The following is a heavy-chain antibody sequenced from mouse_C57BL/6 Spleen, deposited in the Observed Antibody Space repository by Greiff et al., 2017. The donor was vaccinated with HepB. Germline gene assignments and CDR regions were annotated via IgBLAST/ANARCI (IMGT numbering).Heavy chain of an antibody. CDR1: GYTFTSYW. Sequence: QVQLQQPGAELVRPGSSVKLSCKASGYTFTSYWMDWVKQRPGQGLEWIGNIYPSDSETHYNQKFKDKATLTVDKSSSTAYMQLSSLTSEDSAVYYCARRGDSNYDFDYWGQGTTLTVSS. V-gene: IGHV1-61*01. CDR3: ARRGDSNYDFDY. J-gene: IGHJ2*01. D-gene: IGHD2-5*01. CDR2: IYPSDSET.